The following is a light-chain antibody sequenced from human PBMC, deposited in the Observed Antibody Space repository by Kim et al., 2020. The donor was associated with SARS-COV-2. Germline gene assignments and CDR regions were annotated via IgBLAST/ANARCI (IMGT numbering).Light chain of an antibody. CDR2: NGS. CDR3: AAWDDSLKSWV. J-gene: IGLJ3*02. CDR1: SSNIGTKS. V-gene: IGLV1-44*01. Sequence: GQRVIISGSGSSSNIGTKSVNGDQQLPGTAPRLLIHNGSQRPSGGPDRFSGSKSGTSASLAISGLQSEDEAEYHCAAWDDSLKSWVFGGGTKVTVL.